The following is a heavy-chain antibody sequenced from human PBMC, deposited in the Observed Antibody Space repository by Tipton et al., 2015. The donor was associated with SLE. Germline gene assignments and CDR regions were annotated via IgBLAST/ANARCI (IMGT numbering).Heavy chain of an antibody. Sequence: QLVQSGAEVKKPGESLKISCKGSGYSFTSYWIGWVRQMPGKGLDWMRIIYPGDSDTRYSPSFQGQDTISADKSISTAYLHWSSLKASDTAMYYCARDRKYSSWSNFDLWGRGTLVTVSS. CDR2: IYPGDSDT. CDR3: ARDRKYSSWSNFDL. J-gene: IGHJ2*01. D-gene: IGHD6-6*01. CDR1: GYSFTSYW. V-gene: IGHV5-51*01.